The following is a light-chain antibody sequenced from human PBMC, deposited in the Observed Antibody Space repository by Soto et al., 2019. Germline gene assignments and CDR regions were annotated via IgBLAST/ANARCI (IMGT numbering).Light chain of an antibody. J-gene: IGKJ1*01. V-gene: IGKV1-5*01. CDR1: QSVSTW. Sequence: DIQMTQSPSTLSASLGDRVTITCRASQSVSTWLAWYQKKPGKAPKLLIFDVSTLEGGVPSRFSGSGSGTEFALTISSLQPDDFATYYCQHYNTEIPWMFGQGTRVEVK. CDR3: QHYNTEIPWM. CDR2: DVS.